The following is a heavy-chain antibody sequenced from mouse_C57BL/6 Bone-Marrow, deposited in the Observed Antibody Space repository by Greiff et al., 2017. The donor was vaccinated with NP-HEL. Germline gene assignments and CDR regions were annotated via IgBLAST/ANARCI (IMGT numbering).Heavy chain of an antibody. J-gene: IGHJ2*01. CDR2: INPYNGGT. D-gene: IGHD2-3*01. CDR1: GYTFTDYY. CDR3: ARGWLLRRGYFDY. V-gene: IGHV1-19*01. Sequence: VHVKQSGPVLVKPGASVKMSCKASGYTFTDYYMNWVKQSHGKSLEWIGVINPYNGGTSYNQKFKGKATLTVDKSSSTAYMELNSLTSEDSAVYYCARGWLLRRGYFDYWGQGTTLTVSS.